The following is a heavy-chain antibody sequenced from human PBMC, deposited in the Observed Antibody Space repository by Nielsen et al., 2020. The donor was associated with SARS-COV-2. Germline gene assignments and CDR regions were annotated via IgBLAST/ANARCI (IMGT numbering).Heavy chain of an antibody. D-gene: IGHD6-13*01. J-gene: IGHJ4*02. V-gene: IGHV1-18*01. CDR1: CYTFTSYG. CDR3: AREKDYSSSWIDY. Sequence: NVPCKASCYTFTSYGISWVRQAPGQGLEWMGWISAYNGNTNYAQKLQGRVTMTTDTSTSTAYMELRSLRSDDTAVYYCAREKDYSSSWIDYWGQGTLVTVSS. CDR2: ISAYNGNT.